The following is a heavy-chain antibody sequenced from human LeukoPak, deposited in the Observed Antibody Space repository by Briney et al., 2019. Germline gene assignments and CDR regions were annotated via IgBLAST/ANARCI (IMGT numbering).Heavy chain of an antibody. J-gene: IGHJ4*02. CDR1: GFTFSSYA. CDR3: ARVGSRYCSGANCYDGF. V-gene: IGHV3-64D*06. CDR2: ISSNGGST. Sequence: GGFMRLSCSASGFTFSSYAMHWVRQAPGKGLEYVSAISSNGGSTHYADSVKGRFTISRDNSKNTLYLQMSSLRAEDTAIYYCARVGSRYCSGANCYDGFWGQGTLVSVSS. D-gene: IGHD2-15*01.